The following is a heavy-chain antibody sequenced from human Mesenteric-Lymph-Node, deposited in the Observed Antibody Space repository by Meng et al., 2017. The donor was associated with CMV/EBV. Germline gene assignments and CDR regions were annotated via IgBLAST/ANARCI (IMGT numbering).Heavy chain of an antibody. CDR3: ARDPRIGSPDYFDH. CDR2: IGYDGVFK. D-gene: IGHD1-26*01. Sequence: GSLRLSCGASGFTFNNYPMHWIRQAPGKGLEWVAVIGYDGVFKFHADPVKGRFTISRDDSKNTLYLQMDSLRVEDTAVYYCARDPRIGSPDYFDHWGQGVLVTVSS. J-gene: IGHJ4*02. CDR1: GFTFNNYP. V-gene: IGHV3-30*04.